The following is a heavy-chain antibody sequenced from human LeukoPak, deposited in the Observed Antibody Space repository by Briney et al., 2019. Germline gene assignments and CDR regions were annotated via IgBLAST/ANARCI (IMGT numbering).Heavy chain of an antibody. CDR3: ASLHEGRLDFDY. D-gene: IGHD3-9*01. Sequence: SETLSLTCAVYGGSFSGYYWSRIRQPPGKGLEWIGEINHSGSTNYNPSLKSRVTISVDTSKNQFSLKLSSVPAADTAVYYCASLHEGRLDFDYWGQGTLVTVSS. CDR1: GGSFSGYY. CDR2: INHSGST. V-gene: IGHV4-34*01. J-gene: IGHJ4*02.